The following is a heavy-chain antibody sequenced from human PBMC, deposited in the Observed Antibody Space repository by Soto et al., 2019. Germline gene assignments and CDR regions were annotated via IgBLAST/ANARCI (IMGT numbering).Heavy chain of an antibody. Sequence: SETLSLTCTVSGDSVGSGSYYWNLIRQPPGKGLEWIGYIYYIYYSENTNYTPSLDSRVAMSVDTSKNQFSLKLSSVTAADTAVYFCVRSLAGYGNRGLDVWGQGTTVTVSS. J-gene: IGHJ6*02. V-gene: IGHV4-61*01. CDR2: IYYIYYSENT. CDR1: GDSVGSGSYY. D-gene: IGHD6-13*01. CDR3: VRSLAGYGNRGLDV.